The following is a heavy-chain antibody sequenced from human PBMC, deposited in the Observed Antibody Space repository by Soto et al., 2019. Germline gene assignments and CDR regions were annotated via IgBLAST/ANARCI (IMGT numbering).Heavy chain of an antibody. J-gene: IGHJ5*02. CDR2: MNPDSGHA. Sequence: AVTVSCKDCGYGFGNWYSKWVQQAPGQGLELMGWMNPDSGHAAYAQKFQGRVTLTTSTSTSTVYMEMRSLGSEDTAIYYCERMATFGSFNWFDPWGQGTLVTVSS. CDR1: GYGFGNWY. V-gene: IGHV1-8*01. D-gene: IGHD3-16*01. CDR3: ERMATFGSFNWFDP.